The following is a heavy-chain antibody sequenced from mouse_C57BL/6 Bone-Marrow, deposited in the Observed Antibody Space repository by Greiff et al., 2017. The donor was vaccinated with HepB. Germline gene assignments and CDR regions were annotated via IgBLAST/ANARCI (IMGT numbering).Heavy chain of an antibody. CDR3: AREAIYYGMDY. Sequence: VQLQQPGAELVKPGASVKLSCKASGYTFTSYWMQWVKQRPGQGLEWIGEIDPSDSYTNYNQKFKGKATLTVDTSSSTAYMQLSSLTSEDSAVYYCAREAIYYGMDYWGQGTSVTVSS. CDR2: IDPSDSYT. V-gene: IGHV1-50*01. J-gene: IGHJ4*01. CDR1: GYTFTSYW.